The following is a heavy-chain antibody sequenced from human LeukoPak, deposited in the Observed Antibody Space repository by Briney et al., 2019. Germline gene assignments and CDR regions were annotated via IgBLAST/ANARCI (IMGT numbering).Heavy chain of an antibody. Sequence: PGGSLRLSCAASGFTFSSYWMHWVRQAPGKGLVWVSRINSDGSSTSYADSVKGRFTISRDNAKNTLYLQMNSLRAEDTAVYYCARDRAVTTSRSYYYYYGMDVWGQGTTVTVSS. CDR2: INSDGSST. CDR1: GFTFSSYW. J-gene: IGHJ6*02. CDR3: ARDRAVTTSRSYYYYYGMDV. D-gene: IGHD4-17*01. V-gene: IGHV3-74*01.